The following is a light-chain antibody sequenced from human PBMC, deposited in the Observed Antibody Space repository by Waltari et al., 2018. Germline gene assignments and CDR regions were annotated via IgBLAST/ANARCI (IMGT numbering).Light chain of an antibody. J-gene: IGLJ3*02. Sequence: SSEVTQDPHVSVALGQTVTITCRGDSFRRYYASWYRQRPGQAPVLVLYGQERPSGIPDRVSGSTSGDTACLTITGAQAGDEADCYCLSRDTPSTRVFGGGTRLTVV. V-gene: IGLV3-19*01. CDR1: SFRRYY. CDR3: LSRDTPSTRV. CDR2: GQE.